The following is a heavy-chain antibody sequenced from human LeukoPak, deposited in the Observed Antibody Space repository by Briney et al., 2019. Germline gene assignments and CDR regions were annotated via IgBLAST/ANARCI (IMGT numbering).Heavy chain of an antibody. CDR2: IRSKPYGGTT. V-gene: IGHV3-49*04. CDR1: GFSFGDYG. D-gene: IGHD2-8*01. Sequence: GGSLRLSCTTSGFSFGDYGVNWVRQAPGKGFEWVGFIRSKPYGGTTEYAASVKGRFTFSRDDSKSIAYLQMNSLQTEDTAMYFCTRIRMQKPLDYWGQGTLVTVSS. J-gene: IGHJ4*02. CDR3: TRIRMQKPLDY.